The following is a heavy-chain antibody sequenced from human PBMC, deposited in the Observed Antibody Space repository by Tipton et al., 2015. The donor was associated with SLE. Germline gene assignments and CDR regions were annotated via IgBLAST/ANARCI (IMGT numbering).Heavy chain of an antibody. CDR2: IYYSGST. CDR3: ARATGPHVYYYYMDV. Sequence: LSLTCAVYGGSFSGYYWSWIRQPPGKGLEWIGYIYYSGSTYYNPSLKSRVTISVDTSKNQFSLKLSSVTAADTAVYYCARATGPHVYYYYMDVWGKGTTVTVSS. CDR1: GGSFSGYY. V-gene: IGHV4-34*09. J-gene: IGHJ6*03. D-gene: IGHD1-14*01.